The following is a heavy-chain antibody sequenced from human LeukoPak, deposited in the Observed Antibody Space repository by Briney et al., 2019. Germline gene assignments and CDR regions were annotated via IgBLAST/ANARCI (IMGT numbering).Heavy chain of an antibody. D-gene: IGHD7-27*01. CDR1: GFAVSSSY. J-gene: IGHJ6*02. Sequence: PGGSLRLSCTASGFAVSSSYMAWVRQAPGKGLEWLSLIYSDGNTYSADSLKGRFTISRDNSKNTLYLQMNSLTAEDTAVYYCARMDGDPHYYGMDVWGQGTTVTVSS. CDR2: IYSDGNT. V-gene: IGHV3-66*01. CDR3: ARMDGDPHYYGMDV.